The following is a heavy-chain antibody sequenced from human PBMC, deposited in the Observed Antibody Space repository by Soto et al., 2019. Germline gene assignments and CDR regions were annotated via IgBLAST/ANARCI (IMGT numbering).Heavy chain of an antibody. CDR1: GYTLTSYH. Sequence: QVQLVQSGAEVKKPGAAAKVSCKASGYTLTSYHMDWVRQAPGQGLEWMVKMSHSGDRTWYPQKLRGRVTITRGTSTGTYYMELSSLRSEDTAVYYCARDGGHYGDKDYLGQGTLVTLSS. CDR2: MSHSGDRT. V-gene: IGHV1-46*01. D-gene: IGHD4-17*01. CDR3: ARDGGHYGDKDY. J-gene: IGHJ4*02.